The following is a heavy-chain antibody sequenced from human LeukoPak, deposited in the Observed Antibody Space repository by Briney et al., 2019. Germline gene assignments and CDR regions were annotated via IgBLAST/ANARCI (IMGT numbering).Heavy chain of an antibody. J-gene: IGHJ6*03. CDR3: AKVGSSGWYEPYYYYYYMDV. CDR1: GFTFSSYA. CDR2: ISYDGSNK. Sequence: GGSLRLSCAASGFTFSSYAMHWVRQAPGKGLEWVAVISYDGSNKYYADSVKGRFTISRDNSKNTLYLQMNSLRAEDTAVYYCAKVGSSGWYEPYYYYYYMDVWGKGTTVTISS. D-gene: IGHD6-19*01. V-gene: IGHV3-30*04.